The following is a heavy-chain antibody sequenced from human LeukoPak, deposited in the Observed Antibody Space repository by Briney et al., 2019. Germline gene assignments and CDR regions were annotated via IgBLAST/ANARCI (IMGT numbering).Heavy chain of an antibody. CDR3: ARAPDSSGYYYYFDY. D-gene: IGHD3-22*01. V-gene: IGHV1-69*04. J-gene: IGHJ4*02. CDR1: GGTFSSYA. Sequence: SVKVSCKASGGTFSSYAISWVRQAPGQGLEWMGRIIPILGIANYAQKFQGRVTITADKSTSTAYMELSSLRSEDTAVYYCARAPDSSGYYYYFDYWGQGALVTVSS. CDR2: IIPILGIA.